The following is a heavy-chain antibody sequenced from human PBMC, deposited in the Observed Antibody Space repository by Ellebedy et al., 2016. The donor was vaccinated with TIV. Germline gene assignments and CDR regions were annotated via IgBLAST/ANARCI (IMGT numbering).Heavy chain of an antibody. CDR3: ARTDPWQPIDD. J-gene: IGHJ4*02. D-gene: IGHD2-21*02. CDR1: AGSVSSTRYY. Sequence: MPSETLSLTCSVSAGSVSSTRYYWAWIRQPPGKGLEYIGRVYYSRSPYYNPSFKSRVTLSADPSKNQFSLNLRTVTAADTAVYYCARTDPWQPIDDWGQGILVSVSS. CDR2: VYYSRSP. V-gene: IGHV4-39*01.